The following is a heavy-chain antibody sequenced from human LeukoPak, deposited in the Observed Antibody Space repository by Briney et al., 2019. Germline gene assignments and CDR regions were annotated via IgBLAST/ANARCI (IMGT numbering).Heavy chain of an antibody. D-gene: IGHD2-15*01. V-gene: IGHV1-46*04. Sequence: ASVNLSCRTSLYMFISYYMNLVLHAPAQGLECIVVINPSADSTTYSQKLQGRVTMTRDMSTNTVYMELRSLRSEDRAVYYCAREDQGEAAGLFDYWGQGTLVTVSS. CDR1: LYMFISYY. J-gene: IGHJ4*02. CDR3: AREDQGEAAGLFDY. CDR2: INPSADST.